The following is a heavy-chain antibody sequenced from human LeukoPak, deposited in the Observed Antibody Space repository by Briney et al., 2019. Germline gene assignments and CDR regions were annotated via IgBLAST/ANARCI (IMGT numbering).Heavy chain of an antibody. V-gene: IGHV4-61*02. J-gene: IGHJ4*02. CDR2: IYTSGST. D-gene: IGHD4-17*01. Sequence: SETLSLTCTVSGGSISSGSYYWSWIRQPAGKGLEWIGRIYTSGSTNYNPSLKSRVTISVDTSKNQFSLKLSSVTAADTAVYYCATMTTVTNLFDYWGQGTLVTVSS. CDR3: ATMTTVTNLFDY. CDR1: GGSISSGSYY.